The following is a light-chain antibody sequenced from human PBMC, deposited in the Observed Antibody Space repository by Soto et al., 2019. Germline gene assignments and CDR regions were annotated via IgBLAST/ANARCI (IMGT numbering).Light chain of an antibody. CDR1: SSNIGAGYD. Sequence: QPVLPQPPQVSGATWQRVTISCTGSSSNIGAGYDVHWYQQLPGTAPKLLIYGNSNRPSGVPDRFSGSKSGTSASLAITGLQAEDEADYYCQSYDSRLSCFYVFGTGTKVTVL. V-gene: IGLV1-40*01. J-gene: IGLJ1*01. CDR2: GNS. CDR3: QSYDSRLSCFYV.